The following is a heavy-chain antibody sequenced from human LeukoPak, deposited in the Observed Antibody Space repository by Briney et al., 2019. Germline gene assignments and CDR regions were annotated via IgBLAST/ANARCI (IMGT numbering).Heavy chain of an antibody. CDR2: ISDTGYTT. CDR3: ARGVVGVVPFHY. J-gene: IGHJ4*02. V-gene: IGHV3-48*01. CDR1: GFSFSNYN. Sequence: PGGSLRLSCVGSGFSFSNYNMNWVRQAPGKGLEWLAYISDTGYTTHLADSAKGRFTVSRDNVKSSLFLQMNTLRVDDTAIYYCARGVVGVVPFHYWGQGTLVTVSS. D-gene: IGHD3-3*01.